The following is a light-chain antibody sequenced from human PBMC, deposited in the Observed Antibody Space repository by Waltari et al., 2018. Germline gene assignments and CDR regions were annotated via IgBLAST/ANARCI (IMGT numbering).Light chain of an antibody. Sequence: DIVMTHSPATLSVSPRERATLTCRASQSVGTNLVRYQQKPGQAPRLLIFHASIRATGIAARFSGSGSGTEFTLTISSLQSEDFAVYYCQQYTDWQYTFGQGTKLEIK. CDR2: HAS. CDR1: QSVGTN. CDR3: QQYTDWQYT. J-gene: IGKJ2*01. V-gene: IGKV3-15*01.